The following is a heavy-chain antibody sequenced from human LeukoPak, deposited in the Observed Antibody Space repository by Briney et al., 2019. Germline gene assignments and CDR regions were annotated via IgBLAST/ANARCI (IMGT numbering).Heavy chain of an antibody. CDR2: IYYSGST. CDR1: GGSVSSGTYY. V-gene: IGHV4-61*01. J-gene: IGHJ4*02. Sequence: PSETLSLTCTVSGGSVSSGTYYWSWIRQPPGKGLERIGFIYYSGSTNYDSSLKSRVAMSVDTSKNQFSLKVTSVSAADTAVYYCARGRKFSYFDYWGQGTLVTVSS. CDR3: ARGRKFSYFDY.